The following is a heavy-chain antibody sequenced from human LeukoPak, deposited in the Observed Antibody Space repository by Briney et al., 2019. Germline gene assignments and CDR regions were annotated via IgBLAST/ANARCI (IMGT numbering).Heavy chain of an antibody. CDR1: GFTFSSYG. CDR3: ASTNFGTLAGTHFDY. CDR2: ISSSSTLI. V-gene: IGHV3-48*01. J-gene: IGHJ4*02. Sequence: QTGGSLRLSCAASGFTFSSYGMNWVRQAPGKGLEWVSYISSSSTLIYYADSVKGRFTISRDNAKNSLYLQMNSLRPEDTAMYYCASTNFGTLAGTHFDYWGQGTLVTVSS. D-gene: IGHD6-19*01.